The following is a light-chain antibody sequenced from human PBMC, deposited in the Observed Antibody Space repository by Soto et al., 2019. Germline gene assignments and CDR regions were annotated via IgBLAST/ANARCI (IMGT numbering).Light chain of an antibody. CDR3: QQENIWPPWT. J-gene: IGKJ1*01. CDR1: QSLSTT. V-gene: IGKV3-15*01. CDR2: GAS. Sequence: EIVMTQSPAPLSVSPGEGATLSCRASQSLSTTLAWYQHKPGQAPRLLIYGASTRATGIPARFSGSGSGTEYTLTISSLQAEDFAIYYCQQENIWPPWTFGQGTKVEIK.